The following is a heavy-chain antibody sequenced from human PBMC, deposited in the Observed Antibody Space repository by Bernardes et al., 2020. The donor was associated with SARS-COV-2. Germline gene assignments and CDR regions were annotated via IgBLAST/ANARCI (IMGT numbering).Heavy chain of an antibody. Sequence: GGFLRLSCAASGFSFSSFALSWVRQAPGKGLEWVSAISGSGESTHFADAVKGRFTISRDNSKNTLFLQMSSLRVEDTAVYYCTTDLHDYGDLDYWGQGTLVTVSS. J-gene: IGHJ4*02. CDR3: TTDLHDYGDLDY. CDR1: GFSFSSFA. CDR2: ISGSGEST. V-gene: IGHV3-23*01. D-gene: IGHD4-17*01.